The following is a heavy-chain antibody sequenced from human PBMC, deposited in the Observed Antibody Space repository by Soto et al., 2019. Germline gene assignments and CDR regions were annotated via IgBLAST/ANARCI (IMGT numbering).Heavy chain of an antibody. CDR3: AKMNAFHPRHYGMDV. CDR2: ISGSGGST. D-gene: IGHD1-1*01. V-gene: IGHV3-23*01. CDR1: GFTFSSYA. Sequence: GGSLRLSCPASGFTFSSYAMSWVRQAPGKGLEWVSAISGSGGSTYYADSVKGRFTISRDNSKNTLYLQMNSLRAEDTAVYYCAKMNAFHPRHYGMDVWGQGTTVTVSS. J-gene: IGHJ6*02.